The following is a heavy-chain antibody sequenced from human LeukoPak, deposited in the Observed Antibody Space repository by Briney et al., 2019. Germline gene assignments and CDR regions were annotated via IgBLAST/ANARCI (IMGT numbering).Heavy chain of an antibody. CDR2: IYDDGST. CDR3: VWQGGGGHVPDYYLGLGY. D-gene: IGHD2-15*01. J-gene: IGHJ4*02. V-gene: IGHV3-53*01. Sequence: PGGSLRLSCAASGFTLNNNFLTWLRQAPGKGLEWVSLIYDDGSTYYTDSVTGRFTISRDNSMNTLYLQMNNLRVEDTAVYYCVWQGGGGHVPDYYLGLGYWGQGTRVTVSS. CDR1: GFTLNNNF.